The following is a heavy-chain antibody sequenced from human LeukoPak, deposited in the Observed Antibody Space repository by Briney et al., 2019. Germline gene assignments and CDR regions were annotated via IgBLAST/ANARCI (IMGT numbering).Heavy chain of an antibody. J-gene: IGHJ4*02. V-gene: IGHV3-30*03. CDR2: ISYDGITK. Sequence: GGSLRLSCAASGLTFSSYGMHWVRQAPGKGLQWVAVISYDGITKYYADSVKGRFTISRDNSKNTLYLQMNSLRADDTAVYYCARDRNLAAVAGYFDYWGQGTLVTVSS. CDR3: ARDRNLAAVAGYFDY. D-gene: IGHD6-19*01. CDR1: GLTFSSYG.